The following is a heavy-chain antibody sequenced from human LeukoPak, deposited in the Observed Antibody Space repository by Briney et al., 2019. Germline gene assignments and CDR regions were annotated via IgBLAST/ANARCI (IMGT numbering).Heavy chain of an antibody. CDR3: ARFYGSGSYYNSDY. CDR2: IWYDGSNK. J-gene: IGHJ4*02. D-gene: IGHD3-10*01. Sequence: GRSLRLSCAASGFTFSSYGMHWVRQAPGKGLEWVAVIWYDGSNKYYADSVKGRFTISRDNSKNTLYLQMNSLRAEDTAVYYCARFYGSGSYYNSDYWGQGTLVTVSS. V-gene: IGHV3-33*01. CDR1: GFTFSSYG.